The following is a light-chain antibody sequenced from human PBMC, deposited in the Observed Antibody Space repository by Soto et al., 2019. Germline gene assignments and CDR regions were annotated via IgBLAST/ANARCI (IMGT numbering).Light chain of an antibody. Sequence: QSVLTHPASLYGARGQSSTSSCTGTSSDVGSYNLVSWYQQHPGKAPELLIHKVSKRHAGVSNRFSGSKSGNTASLTISGLQAKDEADYYCCSYAGSSSCVFGTGTKLTVL. CDR1: SSDVGSYNL. CDR3: CSYAGSSSCV. J-gene: IGLJ1*01. V-gene: IGLV2-23*02. CDR2: KVS.